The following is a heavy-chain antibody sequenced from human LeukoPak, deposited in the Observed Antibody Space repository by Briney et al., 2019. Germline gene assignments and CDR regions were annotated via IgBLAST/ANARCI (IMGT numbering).Heavy chain of an antibody. V-gene: IGHV4-39*01. J-gene: IGHJ5*02. CDR1: GGSISNNLYY. CDR3: ARRGYSSSWYRTNWFDP. CDR2: IYYSGIT. D-gene: IGHD6-13*01. Sequence: SETLSLTCTVSGGSISNNLYYWGWIRQPPGKGLEWIGCIYYSGITYYNPSLKGRVTISVDTSNNQFSLKLSSVTAADTAVYYCARRGYSSSWYRTNWFDPWGQGTLVTVSS.